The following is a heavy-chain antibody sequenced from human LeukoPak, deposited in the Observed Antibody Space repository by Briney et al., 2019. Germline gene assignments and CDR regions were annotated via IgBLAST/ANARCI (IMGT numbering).Heavy chain of an antibody. D-gene: IGHD3-3*01. CDR3: ARDEETILYGMDV. V-gene: IGHV3-53*01. J-gene: IGHJ6*02. Sequence: GGSLRLSCAASGFTVSSSYMSWVRQAPGKGLEWVSVIYSGGSTYYADSVKGRFTISRDNSKNTLYLQMNSLRAEDTAVYYCARDEETILYGMDVWGQGTTVTVSS. CDR2: IYSGGST. CDR1: GFTVSSSY.